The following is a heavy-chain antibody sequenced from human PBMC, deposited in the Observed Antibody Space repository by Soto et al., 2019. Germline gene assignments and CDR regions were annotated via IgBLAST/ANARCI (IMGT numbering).Heavy chain of an antibody. J-gene: IGHJ6*02. CDR3: AKAQGPSRGIAGAGMGYYYYGMDV. CDR2: ISWDGGST. V-gene: IGHV3-43D*04. D-gene: IGHD6-13*01. Sequence: GGSLRLSCAASGFTLDDYAMHWVRQAPGKGLEWVSLISWDGGSTYYADSVKGRFTISRDNSKNSLYLQMNSLGAEDTALHYCAKAQGPSRGIAGAGMGYYYYGMDVWGQGTTVTVSS. CDR1: GFTLDDYA.